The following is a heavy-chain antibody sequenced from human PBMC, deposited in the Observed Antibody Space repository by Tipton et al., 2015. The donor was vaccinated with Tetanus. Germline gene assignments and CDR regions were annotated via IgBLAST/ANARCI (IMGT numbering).Heavy chain of an antibody. CDR1: GGSFSGYH. D-gene: IGHD3-10*01. CDR3: ARNFGYYGSGRGWFDP. Sequence: TLSLTCAVYGGSFSGYHWSWIRQPPGKGLEWIGEINHSGSTNYNPSLKSRVTISVDTSKNQFSLKLSSVTAADTAVYYCARNFGYYGSGRGWFDPWGQGTLVTVSS. V-gene: IGHV4-34*09. J-gene: IGHJ5*02. CDR2: INHSGST.